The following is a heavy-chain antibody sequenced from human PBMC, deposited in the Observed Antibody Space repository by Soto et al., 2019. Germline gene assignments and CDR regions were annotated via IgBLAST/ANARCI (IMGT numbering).Heavy chain of an antibody. V-gene: IGHV4-59*01. Sequence: SETLSLTCTVSGGSISSYYWSWIRQPPGKGLEWIGYIYYSGSTNCNPSLKSRVTISVDTSKNQFSRKLSSVTAADMAVYYCARGTDSSWTNYYYYGMDVWGQGTTVTVSS. CDR1: GGSISSYY. CDR2: IYYSGST. J-gene: IGHJ6*02. CDR3: ARGTDSSWTNYYYYGMDV. D-gene: IGHD6-13*01.